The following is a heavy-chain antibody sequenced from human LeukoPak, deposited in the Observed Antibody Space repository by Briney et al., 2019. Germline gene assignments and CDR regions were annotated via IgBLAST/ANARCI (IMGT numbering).Heavy chain of an antibody. CDR1: GYTFTGYY. D-gene: IGHD2-21*02. J-gene: IGHJ4*02. Sequence: ASXXVSCKASGYTFTGYYMHWVRQAPGQGIEWMGRINPKSGGTNYAQKFQGRDTMTRDTSISTAYMELSRLRSDDTAVYYCARELSLEVTAPGDYFDYWGQGTLVTVSS. V-gene: IGHV1-2*06. CDR3: ARELSLEVTAPGDYFDY. CDR2: INPKSGGT.